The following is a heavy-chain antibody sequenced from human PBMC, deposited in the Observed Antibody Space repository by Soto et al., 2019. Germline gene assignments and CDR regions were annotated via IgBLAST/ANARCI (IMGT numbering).Heavy chain of an antibody. J-gene: IGHJ4*02. V-gene: IGHV1-3*01. CDR3: ASVGATIFGVELYYFDY. CDR2: INAGNGNT. CDR1: GYTFTSYA. D-gene: IGHD3-3*01. Sequence: QVQLVQSGAEVKKPGASVKVSCKASGYTFTSYAMPWVRQAPGQRLEWMGWINAGNGNTKYSQKFQGRVTITRDTPASTAYMELSSLRSEDTAVYYCASVGATIFGVELYYFDYWGQGTLVTVSS.